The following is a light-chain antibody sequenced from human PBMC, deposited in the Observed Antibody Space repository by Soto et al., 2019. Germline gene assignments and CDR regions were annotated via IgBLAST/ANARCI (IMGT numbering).Light chain of an antibody. Sequence: QSALTQPPSASGSPGQSVTISCTGTSSDVGGYNFVSWYQHFPGKAPKLIIYEVTKRPSGVPDRFSGSKSGNTASLTVSGLQTDDEAEYYCSSYGGSNNFVFGTGTKVTVL. J-gene: IGLJ1*01. V-gene: IGLV2-8*01. CDR1: SSDVGGYNF. CDR2: EVT. CDR3: SSYGGSNNFV.